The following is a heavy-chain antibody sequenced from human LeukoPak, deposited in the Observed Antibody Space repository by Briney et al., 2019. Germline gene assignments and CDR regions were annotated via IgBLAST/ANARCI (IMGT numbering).Heavy chain of an antibody. J-gene: IGHJ3*02. V-gene: IGHV3-48*01. CDR3: ARDGDFLLLGI. CDR1: GFTFSNYA. CDR2: ISSSSSTI. Sequence: GGSLRLSCAASGFTFSNYAMNWVRQAPGKGLEWVSYISSSSSTIYYADSVKGRFTISRDNAKNSLYLQMNSLRAEDTAVYYCARDGDFLLLGIWGQATMVTVSS. D-gene: IGHD4-17*01.